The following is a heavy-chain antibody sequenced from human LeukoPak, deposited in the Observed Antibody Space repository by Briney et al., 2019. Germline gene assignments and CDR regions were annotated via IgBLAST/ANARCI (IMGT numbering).Heavy chain of an antibody. CDR2: INHSGST. V-gene: IGHV4-34*01. CDR3: ARRGSGYLGFHY. J-gene: IGHJ4*02. Sequence: SETLSLTCAVYGGSFSGYYWSRIRQPPGKGLEWIGEINHSGSTNYNPSLKSRVTISVDTSKNQFSLKLSSVTAADTAVYYCARRGSGYLGFHYWGQGTLVTVSS. D-gene: IGHD3-22*01. CDR1: GGSFSGYY.